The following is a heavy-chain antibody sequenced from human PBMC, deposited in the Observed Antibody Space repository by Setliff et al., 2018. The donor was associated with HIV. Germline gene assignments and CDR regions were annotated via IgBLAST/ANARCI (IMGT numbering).Heavy chain of an antibody. V-gene: IGHV4-34*01. Sequence: PSETLSLTCAVYGGPFSGSHWSWIRQAPGKGLEWIGEINHSGITHYNPSLETRVTMFADTSKNQFSLRLSPVAVADTAIYYCAKGPRGLGLTYYFDYWAQGSQVTVSS. CDR3: AKGPRGLGLTYYFDY. CDR2: INHSGIT. D-gene: IGHD7-27*01. CDR1: GGPFSGSH. J-gene: IGHJ4*02.